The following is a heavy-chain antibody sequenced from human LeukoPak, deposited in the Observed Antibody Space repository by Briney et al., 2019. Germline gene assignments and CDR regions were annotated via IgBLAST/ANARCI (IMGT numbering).Heavy chain of an antibody. J-gene: IGHJ4*02. CDR1: GFIFDDYA. CDR3: VKDRGRRGAALVIDY. V-gene: IGHV3-9*01. Sequence: GGSLRLSCVASGFIFDDYAMHWVRQGPGKGLEWVAGVSWNGGIIGYGDSVKGRFTISRDNAKNSVYLDMNSLRVEDTALYYCVKDRGRRGAALVIDYCGQGTMVTVSS. D-gene: IGHD5-18*01. CDR2: VSWNGGII.